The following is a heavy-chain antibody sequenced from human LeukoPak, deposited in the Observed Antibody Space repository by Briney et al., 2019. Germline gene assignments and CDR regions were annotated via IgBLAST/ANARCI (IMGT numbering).Heavy chain of an antibody. Sequence: GGSLRLSCAASGFTFSTNAMSWVRQAPGKGLEWVSGISGSGGSTYYADSVKGRLTISRDNSKNSLYLQMNSLRAEDTAVYYCAKDLSGTWGQGTLVTVSS. J-gene: IGHJ5*02. CDR1: GFTFSTNA. CDR3: AKDLSGT. D-gene: IGHD6-25*01. V-gene: IGHV3-23*01. CDR2: ISGSGGST.